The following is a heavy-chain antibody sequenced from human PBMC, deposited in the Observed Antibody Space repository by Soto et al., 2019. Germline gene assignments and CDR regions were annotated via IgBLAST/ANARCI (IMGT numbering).Heavy chain of an antibody. CDR2: ISAYNGNT. CDR3: ARHREGMEV. CDR1: FYTFXIYG. V-gene: IGHV1-18*01. J-gene: IGHJ6*01. Sequence: SVXVSFRSSFYTFXIYGIICLRQATGQGLEWMGWISAYNGNTNYAQKLQGGVTMTTDTSTSTAYMELRSLRSDEADVYYCARHREGMEVWGQGTTVTVSS.